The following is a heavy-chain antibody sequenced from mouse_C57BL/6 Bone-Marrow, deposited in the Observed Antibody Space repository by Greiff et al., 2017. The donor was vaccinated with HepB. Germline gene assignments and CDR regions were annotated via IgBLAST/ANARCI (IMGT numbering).Heavy chain of an antibody. J-gene: IGHJ4*01. CDR2: IHPNSGST. V-gene: IGHV1-64*01. Sequence: VKLQQPGAELVKPGASVKLSCKASGYTFTSYWMHWVKQRPGQGLEWIGMIHPNSGSTNYNEKFKSKATLTVDKSSSTAYMQLSSLTSEDSAVYYCARYDYDFYYYAMDYWGQGTSVTVSS. CDR3: ARYDYDFYYYAMDY. D-gene: IGHD2-4*01. CDR1: GYTFTSYW.